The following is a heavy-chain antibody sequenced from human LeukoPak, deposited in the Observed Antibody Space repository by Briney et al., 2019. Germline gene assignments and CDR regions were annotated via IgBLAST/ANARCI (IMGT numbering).Heavy chain of an antibody. CDR1: GGSISSYY. J-gene: IGHJ5*02. CDR2: IYGSGRT. D-gene: IGHD6-13*01. CDR3: ARGIAAAPHWFDP. Sequence: SETLSLTCTVSGGSISSYYWSWIRQSAGKGLEWIGRIYGSGRTNYNLSLKSRVTISVDTSKNQFSLRLSSVTAADTAVYYCARGIAAAPHWFDPWGQGTLVTVSS. V-gene: IGHV4-4*07.